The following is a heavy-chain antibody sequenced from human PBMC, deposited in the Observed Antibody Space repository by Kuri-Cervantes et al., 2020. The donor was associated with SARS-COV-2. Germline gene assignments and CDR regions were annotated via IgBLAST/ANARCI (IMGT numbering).Heavy chain of an antibody. J-gene: IGHJ4*02. CDR2: IKEDGSER. V-gene: IGHV3-7*03. CDR3: ARFVIGRAISTAGPGFFDY. Sequence: GGSLRLSCAASRSPFSSYWMSWVRQAPGKGLEWVANIKEDGSERYYVDSVKGRFTISRDNAKNSLYLQMNNLRAEDTAVYYCARFVIGRAISTAGPGFFDYWGQGTLVTVSS. CDR1: RSPFSSYW. D-gene: IGHD6-13*01.